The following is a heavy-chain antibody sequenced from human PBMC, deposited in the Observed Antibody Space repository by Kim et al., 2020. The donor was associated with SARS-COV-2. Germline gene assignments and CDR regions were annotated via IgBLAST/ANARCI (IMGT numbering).Heavy chain of an antibody. Sequence: GGSLRLSCAGSGFTFSGSWMHWVRQVTGKGPEWVSRISDDGGKTFYADSVQGRFVISRDNAKNTIYLQMNSLKAEDSAMYYCTKGPFLSSNGTSAFWGPG. V-gene: IGHV3-74*01. D-gene: IGHD1-1*01. CDR2: ISDDGGKT. CDR3: TKGPFLSSNGTSAF. CDR1: GFTFSGSW. J-gene: IGHJ1*01.